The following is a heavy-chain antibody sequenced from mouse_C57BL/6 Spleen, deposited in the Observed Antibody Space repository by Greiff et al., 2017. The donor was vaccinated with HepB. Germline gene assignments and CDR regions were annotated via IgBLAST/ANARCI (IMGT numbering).Heavy chain of an antibody. J-gene: IGHJ2*01. D-gene: IGHD3-2*02. CDR2: IYPGDGDT. Sequence: QVHVKQSGAELVKPGASVKISCKASGYAFSSYWMNWVKQRPGKGLEWIGQIYPGDGDTNYNGKFKGKATLTADKSSSTAYMQLSSLTSEDSAVYFCARSRDSSGFDYWGQGTTLTVSS. V-gene: IGHV1-80*01. CDR1: GYAFSSYW. CDR3: ARSRDSSGFDY.